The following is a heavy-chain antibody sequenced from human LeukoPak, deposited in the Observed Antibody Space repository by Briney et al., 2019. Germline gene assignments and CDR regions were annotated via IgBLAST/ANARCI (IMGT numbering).Heavy chain of an antibody. J-gene: IGHJ4*02. CDR1: GYTFTGDY. V-gene: IGHV1-2*02. Sequence: ASVKVSCKASGYTFTGDYVHWVRRAPGQGLEWMAWINPNNGDTNSAQKFQGRVAITRDTSISTVYMELSRLTSDDTAVYYCAREASGSYYSFFLDYWGQGTLVAVSS. CDR2: INPNNGDT. CDR3: AREASGSYYSFFLDY. D-gene: IGHD3-10*01.